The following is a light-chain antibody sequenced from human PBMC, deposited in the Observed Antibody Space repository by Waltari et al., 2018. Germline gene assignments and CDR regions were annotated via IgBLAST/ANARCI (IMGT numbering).Light chain of an antibody. CDR3: QQRYKWPLT. CDR2: DSS. J-gene: IGKJ4*01. V-gene: IGKV3-11*01. Sequence: EIVLTQSPATLSLSPGERATLSCRASQSVSTYLAWYQQRPCQPPRLLIYDSSSRATGIPARFSGSGSETDFTLTISSLEPEDFAVYYCQQRYKWPLTFGGGSKVEI. CDR1: QSVSTY.